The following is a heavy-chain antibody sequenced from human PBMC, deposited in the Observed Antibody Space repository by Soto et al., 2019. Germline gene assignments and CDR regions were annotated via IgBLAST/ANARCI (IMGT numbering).Heavy chain of an antibody. V-gene: IGHV4-31*03. CDR2: IYHSGST. CDR1: GGSISSGGYY. CDR3: AREPLT. J-gene: IGHJ4*02. Sequence: QVQLQESGPGLVKPSQTLSLTCTVSGGSISSGGYYWSWIRQHPGKGLEWIGHIYHSGSTYYNPSFRSRVTISLDASTNQSSLKLRSLTAADTAVYYCAREPLTWGQGPLVTVSS.